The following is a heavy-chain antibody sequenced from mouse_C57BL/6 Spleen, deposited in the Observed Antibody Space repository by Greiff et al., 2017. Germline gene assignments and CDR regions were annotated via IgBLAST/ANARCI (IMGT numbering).Heavy chain of an antibody. CDR2: ISSGGSYT. CDR1: GFTFSSYG. J-gene: IGHJ2*01. Sequence: EVQLVESGGDLVKPGGSLKLSCAASGFTFSSYGMSWVRQTPDDRLEWVATISSGGSYTYYPDSVKGRVTIARDNAKNTLYLQMSSLKSEDTAMYYCARQRAYDYAHFDYWGQGTTLTVSS. CDR3: ARQRAYDYAHFDY. D-gene: IGHD2-4*01. V-gene: IGHV5-6*01.